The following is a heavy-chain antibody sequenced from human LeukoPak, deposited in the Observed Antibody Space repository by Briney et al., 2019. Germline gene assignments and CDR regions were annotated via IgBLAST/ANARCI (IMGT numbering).Heavy chain of an antibody. Sequence: SVKVSCKASGYTFSSYGISWVRQAPGQGLEWMGGIIPIFGTANYAQKFQGRVTITADESTSTAYMELSSLRSEDTAVYYCARDPGGGFGEFDYWGQGTLVTVSS. CDR2: IIPIFGTA. CDR3: ARDPGGGFGEFDY. J-gene: IGHJ4*02. CDR1: GYTFSSYG. D-gene: IGHD3-10*01. V-gene: IGHV1-69*13.